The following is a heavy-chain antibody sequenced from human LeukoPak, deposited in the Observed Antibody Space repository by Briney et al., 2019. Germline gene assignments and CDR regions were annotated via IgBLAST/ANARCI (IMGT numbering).Heavy chain of an antibody. J-gene: IGHJ6*03. D-gene: IGHD3-10*01. CDR3: ASLRAPYNYHKDL. CDR1: GYSFTSYW. CDR2: IYPGDSDT. V-gene: IGHV5-51*01. Sequence: GESLKISCKGSGYSFTSYWIGWVRQMPGKGLEWMGIIYPGDSDTRYSPSFQGQVTISADKSISTAYLQWSSLKASDTAMYYGASLRAPYNYHKDLGGKGTTVTFSS.